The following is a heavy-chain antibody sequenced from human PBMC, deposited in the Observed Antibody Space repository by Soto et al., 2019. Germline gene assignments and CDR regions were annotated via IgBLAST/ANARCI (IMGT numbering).Heavy chain of an antibody. V-gene: IGHV4-61*01. J-gene: IGHJ5*02. CDR3: ARTVQLWPTGWFDP. CDR2: IYYSGTT. Sequence: LSLTCTVSGGSVSSASYYWYWIRQPPGKRLEWIGYIYYSGTTNYNPSLKSRVTISVDTSKDQFSLQLRSVTPADTAVYYCARTVQLWPTGWFDPWGQGTLVTVSS. D-gene: IGHD1-1*01. CDR1: GGSVSSASYY.